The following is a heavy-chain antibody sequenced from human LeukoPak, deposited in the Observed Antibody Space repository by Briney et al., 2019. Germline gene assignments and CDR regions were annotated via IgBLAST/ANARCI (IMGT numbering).Heavy chain of an antibody. CDR2: IYYSGST. CDR1: GGSISSGGYY. CDR3: ARLKVGATGCVDY. J-gene: IGHJ4*02. D-gene: IGHD1-26*01. Sequence: SETLSLTCTVSGGSISSGGYYWSWIRQHPGKGLEWIEYIYYSGSTYYNPSLKSRVTISVDTSKNQFSLKLSSVTAADTAVYYCARLKVGATGCVDYWGQGTLVTVSS. V-gene: IGHV4-31*03.